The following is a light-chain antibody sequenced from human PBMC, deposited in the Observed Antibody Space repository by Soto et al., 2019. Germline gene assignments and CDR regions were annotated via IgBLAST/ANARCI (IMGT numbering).Light chain of an antibody. Sequence: QMKQSSPSLSAPVEDRVTITCRASQSIRHYLAWYQQMPGKAPKLLIYGASTLQSGVPSRFSGSGSGTEFTLTISSLQPDDFGTYFCQHHNSYSQTFGQGTKVDIK. CDR1: QSIRHY. V-gene: IGKV1-5*01. CDR2: GAS. CDR3: QHHNSYSQT. J-gene: IGKJ1*01.